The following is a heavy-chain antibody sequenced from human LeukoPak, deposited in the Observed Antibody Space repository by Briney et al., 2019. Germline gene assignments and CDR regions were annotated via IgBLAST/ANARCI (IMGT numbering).Heavy chain of an antibody. CDR2: MNPNSGNT. CDR3: AGGKIGATDFDY. J-gene: IGHJ4*02. Sequence: ASVKVSCKASGYTFTSYDINWVRQATGQGLEWMGWMNPNSGNTGYAQKFQGRVTMTRNTSISTAYMELSSLRSEDTAVYYCAGGKIGATDFDYWGQGTLVTVSS. CDR1: GYTFTSYD. V-gene: IGHV1-8*01. D-gene: IGHD1-26*01.